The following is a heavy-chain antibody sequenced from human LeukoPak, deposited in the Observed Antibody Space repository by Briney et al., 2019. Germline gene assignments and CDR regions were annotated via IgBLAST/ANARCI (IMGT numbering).Heavy chain of an antibody. D-gene: IGHD2-15*01. CDR2: IKLEGSER. V-gene: IGHV3-7*04. Sequence: PGRSLRLSCAASGFTFSRFWMSWVRETPGEGLEWVANIKLEGSERYYVASVKGQFPISRDNAKNSLYLQLDSLRAVAPAVYICARGPSGGNGFSYWGLGTLVTVSS. CDR1: GFTFSRFW. CDR3: ARGPSGGNGFSY. J-gene: IGHJ4*02.